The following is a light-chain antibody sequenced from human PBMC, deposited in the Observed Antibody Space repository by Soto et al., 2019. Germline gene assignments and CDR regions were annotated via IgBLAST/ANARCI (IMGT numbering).Light chain of an antibody. Sequence: DIQMTQSPSSLSASVGDRVTITGQASQDISDVLNWYQQPPGKAPKFXIYDASKLPTGVPSRFGGRGSGEDCTCTISSLQPDDSATDSCQQFYDLPITFGQGTRLENK. CDR3: QQFYDLPIT. CDR2: DAS. V-gene: IGKV1-33*01. J-gene: IGKJ5*01. CDR1: QDISDV.